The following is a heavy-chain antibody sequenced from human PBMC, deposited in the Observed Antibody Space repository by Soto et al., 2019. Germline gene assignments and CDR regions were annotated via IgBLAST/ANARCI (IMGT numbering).Heavy chain of an antibody. Sequence: EVQLVQSGAEVKKPGESLKISCKGSGYSFTSYWIAWVRQMPGKGLEWMGIISPGDSDTRYSPSFQGQVTISADKSITTAYVQWSSLKASDTAMYYCAKLPYGAATGNKYYFDYWGQGTLVTVSS. CDR1: GYSFTSYW. V-gene: IGHV5-51*03. CDR3: AKLPYGAATGNKYYFDY. CDR2: ISPGDSDT. J-gene: IGHJ4*02. D-gene: IGHD6-13*01.